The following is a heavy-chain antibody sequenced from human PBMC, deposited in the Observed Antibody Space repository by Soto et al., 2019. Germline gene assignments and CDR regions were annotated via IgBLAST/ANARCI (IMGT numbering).Heavy chain of an antibody. Sequence: QLQLQESGPGLVKPSETLSLTCTVSGGSISSSSYYWGWIRQPPGKGLEWIGSIYYSGSTYYNPSVHSRVTISVDTSKNQVSLELSSVTAADTAVYYCAVAPKYYYEGSAFDIWGQGTMVTVSS. V-gene: IGHV4-39*01. CDR2: IYYSGST. CDR1: GGSISSSSYY. J-gene: IGHJ3*02. D-gene: IGHD3-10*01. CDR3: AVAPKYYYEGSAFDI.